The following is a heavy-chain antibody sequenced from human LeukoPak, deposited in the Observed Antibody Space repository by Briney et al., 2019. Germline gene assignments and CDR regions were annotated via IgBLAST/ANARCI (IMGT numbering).Heavy chain of an antibody. CDR2: IRSKAYGATT. V-gene: IGHV3-49*04. CDR1: GFTFCDCA. D-gene: IGHD5-18*01. CDR3: TRHGYSYAFDY. Sequence: GGSLRLSCTASGFTFCDCAISWVRQAPGKGLEWGGFIRSKAYGATTEYAASVKGRFTISRDDSKSIAYLQMNSLKTEDTALYYCTRHGYSYAFDYWGQGTLVTVSS. J-gene: IGHJ4*02.